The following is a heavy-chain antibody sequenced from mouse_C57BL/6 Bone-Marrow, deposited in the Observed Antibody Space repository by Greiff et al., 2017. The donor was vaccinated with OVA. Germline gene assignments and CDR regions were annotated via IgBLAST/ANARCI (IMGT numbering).Heavy chain of an antibody. CDR1: GFTFSSYG. CDR3: ASLLFYYAMDY. V-gene: IGHV5-6*02. J-gene: IGHJ4*01. CDR2: ISSGGSYT. D-gene: IGHD2-1*01. Sequence: DVKLQESGGDLVKPGGSLKLSCAASGFTFSSYGMSWVRQTPDKRLEWVATISSGGSYTYYPDSVKGRFTISRDNAKNTLYLQMSSLKSEDTAMYYCASLLFYYAMDYWGQGTSVTVSS.